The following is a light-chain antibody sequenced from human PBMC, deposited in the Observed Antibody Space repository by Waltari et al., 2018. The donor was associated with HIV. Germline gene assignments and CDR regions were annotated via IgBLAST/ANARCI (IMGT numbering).Light chain of an antibody. CDR1: SSDIGAYDF. J-gene: IGLJ3*02. CDR2: EVT. CDR3: SSYGDSLRVL. Sequence: QSALTQPPSASGSLGQSVTISCTGSSSDIGAYDFVSWFQQHPHSAPKLLLHEVTRRPSTVSDRFSGARSGNTAFLTVAGLQPDDEATYFCSSYGDSLRVLFGGGTNVTVL. V-gene: IGLV2-8*01.